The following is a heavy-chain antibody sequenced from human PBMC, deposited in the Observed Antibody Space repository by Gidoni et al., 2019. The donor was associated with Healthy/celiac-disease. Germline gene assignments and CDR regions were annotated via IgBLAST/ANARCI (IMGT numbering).Heavy chain of an antibody. D-gene: IGHD3-22*01. V-gene: IGHV3-53*02. CDR3: ARETPYYYDSSGYYGGDAFDI. Sequence: EVQLVETGGGWIQPGGSLRLSCAASQFTVSSHYMRWVRQAPGKGLEWVSVIYSGGRTYYSDSVKGRFTISRDNSKNTLYLQMNSLRAEDTAVYYCARETPYYYDSSGYYGGDAFDIWGQGTMVTVSS. CDR2: IYSGGRT. CDR1: QFTVSSHY. J-gene: IGHJ3*02.